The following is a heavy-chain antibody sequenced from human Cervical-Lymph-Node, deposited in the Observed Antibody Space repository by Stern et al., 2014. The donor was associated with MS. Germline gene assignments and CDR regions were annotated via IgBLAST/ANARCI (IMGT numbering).Heavy chain of an antibody. D-gene: IGHD4-23*01. CDR3: ARGRGGNYRYYFDY. V-gene: IGHV3-21*01. CDR2: ISSGGSSI. J-gene: IGHJ4*02. CDR1: GFTFSSYS. Sequence: EVQLLESGGGLVKPVGSLRLSCAASGFTFSSYSMNWVRQAPGKGLEWVASISSGGSSIYYADSLKGRFTISRDKAKNSLYLQMNSLRAEDTAVYYCARGRGGNYRYYFDYWGQGTLVTVSS.